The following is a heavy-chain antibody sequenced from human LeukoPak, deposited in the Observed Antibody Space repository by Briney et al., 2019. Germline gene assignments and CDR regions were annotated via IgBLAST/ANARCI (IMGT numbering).Heavy chain of an antibody. V-gene: IGHV1-69*05. Sequence: SVKVSCKASGGTFSSYAISWVRQAPGQGPEWMGGIIPIFGTANYAQKFQGRGTITTDESTSTAYMELSSLRSEDTAVYYCARADLDYGDYGDFDYWGQGTLVTVSS. CDR3: ARADLDYGDYGDFDY. CDR1: GGTFSSYA. D-gene: IGHD4-17*01. CDR2: IIPIFGTA. J-gene: IGHJ4*02.